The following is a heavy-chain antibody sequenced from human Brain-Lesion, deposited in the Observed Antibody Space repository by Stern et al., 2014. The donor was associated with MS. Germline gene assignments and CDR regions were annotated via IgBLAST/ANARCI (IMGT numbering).Heavy chain of an antibody. D-gene: IGHD6-13*01. CDR3: AKWTAGGVAIVTIAEGSAALDR. V-gene: IGHV3-30*18. J-gene: IGHJ3*01. CDR1: GFTFSSFA. CDR2: LSYDGRDQ. Sequence: QVQLVESGGGVVQPGRSRTISCAASGFTFSSFAMHGVRQAPGKGLAWVAILSYDGRDQDYADPVKGRFTISRDNSKNILYLQMKSLRGEDTAVYYCAKWTAGGVAIVTIAEGSAALDRWGQGTMVTVSS.